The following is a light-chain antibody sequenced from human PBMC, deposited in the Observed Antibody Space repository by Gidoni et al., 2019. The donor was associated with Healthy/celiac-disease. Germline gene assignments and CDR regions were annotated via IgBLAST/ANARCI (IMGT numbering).Light chain of an antibody. CDR3: QQSYSTPQT. Sequence: DIQMTQSPSSLSASVGDRVTITCRASQSISSYLNWYQQKPGKAPKLLIYAASSLQSGVPSRVSGSGSGTDFTITISSLQPEDFATYYCQQSYSTPQTFGQGTKVEIK. CDR1: QSISSY. CDR2: AAS. J-gene: IGKJ1*01. V-gene: IGKV1-39*01.